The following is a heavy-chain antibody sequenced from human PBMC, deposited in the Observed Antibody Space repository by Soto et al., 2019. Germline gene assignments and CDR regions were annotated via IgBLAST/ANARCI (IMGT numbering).Heavy chain of an antibody. CDR2: ISWNSGSI. J-gene: IGHJ6*02. D-gene: IGHD6-13*01. V-gene: IGHV3-9*01. Sequence: EVQLVESGGGLVQPGRSLRLSCAASGFTFDDYAMHWVRQAPGKGLEWVSGISWNSGSIGYADSVKGRFTISRDNAKNSLYLQMNSLRAEDTALHYCAKGDSSSFYYGMDVWGQGTTVTVSS. CDR1: GFTFDDYA. CDR3: AKGDSSSFYYGMDV.